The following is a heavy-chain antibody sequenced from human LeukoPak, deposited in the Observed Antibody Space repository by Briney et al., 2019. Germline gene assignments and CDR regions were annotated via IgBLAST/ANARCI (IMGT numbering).Heavy chain of an antibody. Sequence: SETLSLTCTVSGGSISSGGYYWSWIRQPPGKGLEWIGYIYHSGSTYYNPSLKSRVTISVDRSKNQFSLKLSSVTAADTAVYYCARSGTQWEPRAPYFDYWGQGTLVTVSS. D-gene: IGHD1-26*01. CDR1: GGSISSGGYY. CDR3: ARSGTQWEPRAPYFDY. V-gene: IGHV4-30-2*01. J-gene: IGHJ4*02. CDR2: IYHSGST.